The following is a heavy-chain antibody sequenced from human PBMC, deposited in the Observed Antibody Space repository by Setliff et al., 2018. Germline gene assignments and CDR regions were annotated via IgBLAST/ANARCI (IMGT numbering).Heavy chain of an antibody. CDR1: GYTFTGYY. V-gene: IGHV1-2*04. Sequence: GASVKVSCKASGYTFTGYYMHWVRQAPGQGLEWMGWINPNSGGTNYAQKFQGWVTMTRDTSISTAYMELSRLRSDDTAVYYCARDTRDKYDSSGYYLSLDSWGQGSLVTVSS. CDR2: INPNSGGT. D-gene: IGHD3-22*01. J-gene: IGHJ4*02. CDR3: ARDTRDKYDSSGYYLSLDS.